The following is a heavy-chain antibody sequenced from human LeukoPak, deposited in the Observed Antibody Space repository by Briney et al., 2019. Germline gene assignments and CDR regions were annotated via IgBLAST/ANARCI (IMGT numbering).Heavy chain of an antibody. CDR3: AKDRANWAIDD. Sequence: GGSLRLSCAASGFTFSSYGMHWVRQAPGKGLEWVAVISYDGSNKYYADSVKGRFTISRDNSKNTLYLQMNSLRVEDTAVYYCAKDRANWAIDDWGQGTQVTVSS. J-gene: IGHJ4*02. CDR1: GFTFSSYG. D-gene: IGHD3-16*01. CDR2: ISYDGSNK. V-gene: IGHV3-30*18.